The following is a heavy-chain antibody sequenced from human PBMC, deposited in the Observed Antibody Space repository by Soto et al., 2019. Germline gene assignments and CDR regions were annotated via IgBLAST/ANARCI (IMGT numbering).Heavy chain of an antibody. CDR3: ARFGVGQLYDY. V-gene: IGHV3-13*04. J-gene: IGHJ4*02. CDR1: GFTFSSYD. Sequence: EVPLVESGGGLVQPGGSLRLSCAASGFTFSSYDMHWVRQATGKGLEWVSAIGTAGDTYYAGSVKGRFTISRENGKNSLYLQMNSLRAGDTAVYYCARFGVGQLYDYWGQGTLVTVSS. D-gene: IGHD6-13*01. CDR2: IGTAGDT.